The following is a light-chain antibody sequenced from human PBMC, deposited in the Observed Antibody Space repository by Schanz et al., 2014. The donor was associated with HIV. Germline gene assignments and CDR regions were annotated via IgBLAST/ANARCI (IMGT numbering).Light chain of an antibody. CDR2: GAS. J-gene: IGKJ5*01. CDR1: QGVLST. CDR3: QQYGSPHIT. V-gene: IGKV3-20*01. Sequence: PGESATLSCRAGQGVLSTLAWYQQKPGQSPRLLIYGASTRATGIPDRFSGSGSGTDFTLTISRLEPEDFAVYYCQQYGSPHITFGQGTRLEIK.